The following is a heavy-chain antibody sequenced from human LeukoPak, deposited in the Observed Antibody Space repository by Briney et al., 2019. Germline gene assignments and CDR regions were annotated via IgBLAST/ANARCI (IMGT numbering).Heavy chain of an antibody. D-gene: IGHD3-9*01. Sequence: GGSLRLSCAASGFTFSSYGVHWVRQAPGKGLEWVGRIKSKTGGGTTDYAAPVKGRFTISRDDSKNTVYLQMNSLKSEDTAVYYCARDWYHAFDFWGQGTMVTVSS. J-gene: IGHJ3*01. V-gene: IGHV3-15*07. CDR1: GFTFSSYG. CDR2: IKSKTGGGTT. CDR3: ARDWYHAFDF.